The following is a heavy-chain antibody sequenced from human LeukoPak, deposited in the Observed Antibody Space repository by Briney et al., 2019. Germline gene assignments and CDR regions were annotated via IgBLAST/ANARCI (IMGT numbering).Heavy chain of an antibody. CDR3: ARGFGAVAGTELDY. D-gene: IGHD6-19*01. V-gene: IGHV1-18*01. Sequence: ASVKVSCKASGYTFTSYGMSWVRQAPGQGREGMGWISAYNGNTNYAQKRQGRVTMTTHTSTSTAYMELRSLRSDDTAVYYCARGFGAVAGTELDYWGQGTLVTVSS. J-gene: IGHJ4*02. CDR1: GYTFTSYG. CDR2: ISAYNGNT.